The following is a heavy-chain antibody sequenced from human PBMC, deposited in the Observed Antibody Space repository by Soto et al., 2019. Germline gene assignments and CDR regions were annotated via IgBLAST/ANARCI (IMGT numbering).Heavy chain of an antibody. V-gene: IGHV4-59*01. CDR1: GGSISSYY. CDR3: ARTVYGDYFDY. J-gene: IGHJ4*02. Sequence: SETLSLTCTVSGGSISSYYWSWIRQPPGKGLEWIGYIYYSGSTNYNPSLKSRVTISVDTSKNQFSLKLSSVTAADTAVYYCARTVYGDYFDYWGQGTLVTVSS. D-gene: IGHD4-17*01. CDR2: IYYSGST.